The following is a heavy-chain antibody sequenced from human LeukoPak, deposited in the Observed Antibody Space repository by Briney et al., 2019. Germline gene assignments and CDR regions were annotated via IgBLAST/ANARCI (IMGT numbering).Heavy chain of an antibody. Sequence: PSETLSLTCTVYGGSVSSGSYYWSWIRQPPGKGLEWIGYIYYSGSTNYNPSLKSRVTISVDTSKNQFSLKLSSVTAADTAVYYCARECSGGSCYDAFDIWGQGTMVTVSS. D-gene: IGHD2-15*01. J-gene: IGHJ3*02. CDR1: GGSVSSGSYY. V-gene: IGHV4-61*01. CDR2: IYYSGST. CDR3: ARECSGGSCYDAFDI.